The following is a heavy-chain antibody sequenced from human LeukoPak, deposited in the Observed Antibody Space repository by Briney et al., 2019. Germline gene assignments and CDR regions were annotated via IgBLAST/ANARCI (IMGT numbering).Heavy chain of an antibody. D-gene: IGHD2-15*01. CDR3: AKGRYRSGGSCYPGHYYYMDV. J-gene: IGHJ6*03. Sequence: ASVKVSCKASGGTFSSYAISWVRQAPGQGLEWMGGIIPIFGTANYAQKFQGRVTITTDESTSTAYMELSSLRSEDTAVYYCAKGRYRSGGSCYPGHYYYMDVWGKGTTVTVSS. V-gene: IGHV1-69*05. CDR1: GGTFSSYA. CDR2: IIPIFGTA.